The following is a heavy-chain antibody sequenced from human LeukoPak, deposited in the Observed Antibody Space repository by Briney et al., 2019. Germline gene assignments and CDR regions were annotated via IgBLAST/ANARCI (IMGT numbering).Heavy chain of an antibody. Sequence: GGSLRLSCAASGFNVGDNYINWVRQDPGKGLEWVALIHSGGSTYYADSVKGRFTISKENFKNTVYLQMNGLRAEDTAVYYCARDLDSSGFKSAFDIWGQGTWVTVSS. CDR1: GFNVGDNY. D-gene: IGHD6-19*01. V-gene: IGHV3-53*01. J-gene: IGHJ3*02. CDR2: IHSGGST. CDR3: ARDLDSSGFKSAFDI.